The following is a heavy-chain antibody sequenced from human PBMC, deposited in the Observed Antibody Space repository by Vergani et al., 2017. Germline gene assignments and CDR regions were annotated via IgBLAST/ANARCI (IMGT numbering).Heavy chain of an antibody. CDR3: AKEGCGDCFVHAFDI. J-gene: IGHJ3*02. Sequence: QVQLVESGGGVVQPGGSLRLSCAASGFTFSSYGMHWVRQAPGKGLEWVAFIRYDGSNKYYADSVKGRFTLSRDNSKNTLYLQMNSLRAEDMAVYYCAKEGCGDCFVHAFDIWGQGTMVTVSS. D-gene: IGHD2-21*02. CDR2: IRYDGSNK. V-gene: IGHV3-30*02. CDR1: GFTFSSYG.